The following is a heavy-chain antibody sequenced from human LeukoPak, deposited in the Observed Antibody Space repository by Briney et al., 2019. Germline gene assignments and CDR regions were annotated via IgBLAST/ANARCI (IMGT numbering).Heavy chain of an antibody. Sequence: GASVKVSCKASGGTFSSYATSWVRQAPGQGLEWMGRIIPILGIANYAQKFQGRVTITADKSTSTAYMELSSLRSEDTAVYYCARGVDGGNSDWFDPWGQGTLVIVSS. CDR2: IIPILGIA. J-gene: IGHJ5*02. CDR1: GGTFSSYA. V-gene: IGHV1-69*04. D-gene: IGHD4-23*01. CDR3: ARGVDGGNSDWFDP.